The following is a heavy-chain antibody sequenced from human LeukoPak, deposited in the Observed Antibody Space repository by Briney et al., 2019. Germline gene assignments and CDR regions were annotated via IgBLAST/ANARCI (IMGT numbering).Heavy chain of an antibody. CDR1: GGSISSGGYS. V-gene: IGHV4-30-2*02. Sequence: PSETLSLTCAVSGGSISSGGYSWSWIRQPPGKGLEWIGYIYHSGSTYYNPSLKSRVTISVDTSKNQFSLKLSSVTAADTAVYYCARIPRHLEMATTTGYYMDVWGKGTTVTVSS. CDR3: ARIPRHLEMATTTGYYMDV. CDR2: IYHSGST. D-gene: IGHD5-24*01. J-gene: IGHJ6*03.